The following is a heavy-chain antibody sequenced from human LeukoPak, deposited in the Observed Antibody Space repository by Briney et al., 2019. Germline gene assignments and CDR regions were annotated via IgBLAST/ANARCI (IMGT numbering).Heavy chain of an antibody. Sequence: ASVKVSCQATGYTFSNYGISWVRQAPGQGLEWVGWISAYNGNTNSAQKVKGRVTMTTDTSTSTAYMELTNLRSDDTAVYYCARVRIFGVVATDYWGQGTLVTVSS. CDR1: GYTFSNYG. V-gene: IGHV1-18*01. J-gene: IGHJ4*02. D-gene: IGHD3-3*01. CDR3: ARVRIFGVVATDY. CDR2: ISAYNGNT.